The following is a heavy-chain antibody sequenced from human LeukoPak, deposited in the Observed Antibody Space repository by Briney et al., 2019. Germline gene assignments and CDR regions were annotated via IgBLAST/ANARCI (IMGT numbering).Heavy chain of an antibody. V-gene: IGHV3-23*01. CDR1: GFTFSSYA. CDR3: AKDAGASTMIVVVDAFDI. D-gene: IGHD3-22*01. CDR2: ISGSGGST. Sequence: TGGSLRLSCAASGFTFSSYAMSWVRQAPGKGLEWVSAISGSGGSTYYADSVKGRFTISGDNSKNTLYLQMNSLRAEDTAVYYCAKDAGASTMIVVVDAFDIWGQGTMVTVSS. J-gene: IGHJ3*02.